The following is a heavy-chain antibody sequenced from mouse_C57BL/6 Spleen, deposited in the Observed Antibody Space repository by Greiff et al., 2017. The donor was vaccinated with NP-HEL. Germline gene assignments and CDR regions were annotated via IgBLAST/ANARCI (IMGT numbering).Heavy chain of an antibody. D-gene: IGHD1-1*01. CDR1: GYAFSSSW. V-gene: IGHV1-82*01. CDR3: ARKYYGSSTWFAY. CDR2: IYPGDGDT. Sequence: VMLVESGPELVKPGASVKISCKASGYAFSSSWMNWVKQRPGKGLEWIGRIYPGDGDTNYNGKFKGKATLTADKSSSTAYMQLSSLTSEDSAVYFWARKYYGSSTWFAYWGQGTLVTVSA. J-gene: IGHJ3*01.